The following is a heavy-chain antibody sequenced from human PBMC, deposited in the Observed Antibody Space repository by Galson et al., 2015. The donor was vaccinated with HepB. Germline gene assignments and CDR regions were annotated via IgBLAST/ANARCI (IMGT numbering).Heavy chain of an antibody. V-gene: IGHV3-64D*06. J-gene: IGHJ4*02. CDR1: GFTFSSYA. CDR2: ISSNGGST. D-gene: IGHD6-13*01. CDR3: VKATSAAGTSHY. Sequence: SLRLSCAASGFTFSSYAMHWVRQAPGKGLEYVSAISSNGGSTYYADSVKGRFTISRDNSKNTLYLQMSSLRAEDTAVYYCVKATSAAGTSHYWGQGTLVTVSS.